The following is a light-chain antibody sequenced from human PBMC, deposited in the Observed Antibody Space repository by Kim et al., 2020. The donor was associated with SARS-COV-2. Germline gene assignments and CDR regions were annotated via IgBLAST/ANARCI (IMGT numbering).Light chain of an antibody. V-gene: IGLV1-47*01. J-gene: IGLJ3*02. Sequence: GQRVTISFSGSNSNSVNYYVYWYQVFPRMAPKLLIYRNNQRSSGVPDRFSGSKSGTSASLAISGLRSEDEAEYYCGAWDDSLSGWVFGGGTQLTVL. CDR2: RNN. CDR1: NSNSVNYY. CDR3: GAWDDSLSGWV.